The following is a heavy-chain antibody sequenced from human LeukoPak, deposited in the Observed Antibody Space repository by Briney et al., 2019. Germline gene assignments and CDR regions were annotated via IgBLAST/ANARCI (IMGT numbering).Heavy chain of an antibody. CDR2: ISYDGSNK. J-gene: IGHJ4*02. D-gene: IGHD5/OR15-5a*01. V-gene: IGHV3-30*18. CDR3: AKDSVAAWYIPSYSFDY. Sequence: PGGSLRLSCAASGFTFSSYGMHWVRQAPGKGLEWVAGISYDGSNKYYADSVKGRFTISRDNSKNTLYLQMNSLRAEDTAVYYCAKDSVAAWYIPSYSFDYWGQGTLVTVSS. CDR1: GFTFSSYG.